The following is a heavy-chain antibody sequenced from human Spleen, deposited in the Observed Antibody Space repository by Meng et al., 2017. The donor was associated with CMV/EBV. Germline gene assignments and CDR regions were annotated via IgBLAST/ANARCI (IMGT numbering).Heavy chain of an antibody. CDR3: AKDMGGGSGYFDH. D-gene: IGHD3-16*01. V-gene: IGHV3-9*03. CDR2: ISWNSYTI. J-gene: IGHJ4*02. CDR1: GFTFDDYD. Sequence: GGSLRLSCEVSGFTFDDYDMHWVRQPPGKGLEWVSSISWNSYTIGYADSVKGRFTISRDNARNLLYLQMNSLRAEDMALYYCAKDMGGGSGYFDHWGQGTVVTVSS.